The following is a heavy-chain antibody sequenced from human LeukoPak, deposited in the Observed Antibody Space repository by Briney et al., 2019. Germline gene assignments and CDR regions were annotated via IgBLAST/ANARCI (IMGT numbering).Heavy chain of an antibody. Sequence: GGSLRLSCAASGFTFSSYAMHWVRQAPGKGLEYVSAISSNGGSTCYANSVKGRFTISRDNSKNTLYLQMGSLRAEDMAVYYCARESSSWFDPWGQGTLVTVSS. J-gene: IGHJ5*02. CDR2: ISSNGGST. CDR1: GFTFSSYA. V-gene: IGHV3-64*01. D-gene: IGHD2-2*01. CDR3: ARESSSWFDP.